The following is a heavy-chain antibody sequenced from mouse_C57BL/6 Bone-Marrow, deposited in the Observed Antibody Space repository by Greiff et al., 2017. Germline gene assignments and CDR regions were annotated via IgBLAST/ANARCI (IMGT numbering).Heavy chain of an antibody. Sequence: EVQLVESGGDLVKPGGSLKLSCAASGFTFSSSGMSWVRQTPDKRLEWVATISSGGSYTYYPYSVKGRFTISRDNAKNTLYLQMSSLKSEDTAMYYCARQYYGSSYGFAYWGQGTLVTVSA. D-gene: IGHD1-1*01. V-gene: IGHV5-6*01. CDR2: ISSGGSYT. CDR1: GFTFSSSG. CDR3: ARQYYGSSYGFAY. J-gene: IGHJ3*01.